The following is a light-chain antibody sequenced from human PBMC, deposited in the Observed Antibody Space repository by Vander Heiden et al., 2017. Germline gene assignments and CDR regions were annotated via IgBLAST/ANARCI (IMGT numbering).Light chain of an antibody. J-gene: IGKJ2*01. CDR3: QQRNSYALSST. CDR2: AAS. Sequence: DIQLTQSPSFLSASVGDRVTITCRASQGISSYLAWYQQKPGKAPKLLIYAASTLQSGVPSRFSGSGSGTEFTLTISSLQPEDFATYYCQQRNSYALSSTFGPGTKLEIK. V-gene: IGKV1-9*01. CDR1: QGISSY.